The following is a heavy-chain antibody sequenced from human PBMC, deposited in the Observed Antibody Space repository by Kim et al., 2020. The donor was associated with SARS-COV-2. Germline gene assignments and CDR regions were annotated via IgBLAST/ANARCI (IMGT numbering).Heavy chain of an antibody. J-gene: IGHJ4*02. D-gene: IGHD6-6*01. Sequence: NCDRRSQGRVTVTTDESTSTAYMELNSLRSEDTAVYYCARDPGYSSSSGDYWGQGTLVTVSS. CDR3: ARDPGYSSSSGDY. V-gene: IGHV1-69*05.